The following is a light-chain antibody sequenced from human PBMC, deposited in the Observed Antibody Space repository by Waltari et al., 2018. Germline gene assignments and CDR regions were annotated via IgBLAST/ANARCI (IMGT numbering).Light chain of an antibody. CDR3: QQYDNLPWT. V-gene: IGKV1-33*01. CDR2: DAS. J-gene: IGKJ1*01. CDR1: QDISNY. Sequence: DIQMTQSPSSLSASVGDRVTITCQASQDISNYLNWYQQTPGKAPKLLIYDASNLETGFPSRLSGSGSGTDFTFTISSLQPEDIATYYCQQYDNLPWTFGQGTKVEIK.